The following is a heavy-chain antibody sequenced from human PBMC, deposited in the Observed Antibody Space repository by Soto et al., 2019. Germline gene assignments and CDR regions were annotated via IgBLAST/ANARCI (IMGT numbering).Heavy chain of an antibody. CDR2: IWYDGSNK. J-gene: IGHJ6*02. V-gene: IGHV3-33*01. D-gene: IGHD3-16*01. CDR3: ARARNYLRAPYYSMDV. Sequence: QVQLVESGGGVVQPGRSLRLSCAASGFTFSSYGMHWVRQAPGKGLEWVAVIWYDGSNKYYADSVKGRFTISRDNSTNTLYLQMNSLRAHDTTVYYCARARNYLRAPYYSMDVWGQGTTVTVS. CDR1: GFTFSSYG.